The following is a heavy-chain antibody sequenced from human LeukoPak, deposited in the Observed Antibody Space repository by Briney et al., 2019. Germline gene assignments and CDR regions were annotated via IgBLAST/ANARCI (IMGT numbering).Heavy chain of an antibody. CDR3: ARDGLFQLPFYYYYYMDV. D-gene: IGHD2-2*01. V-gene: IGHV1-8*01. CDR2: MNPNSGNT. J-gene: IGHJ6*03. Sequence: ASVKVSCKASGYTFTSYDINWVRQATGQGLEWMGWMNPNSGNTGYAQKFQGRVTMTRNTSLSTAYMELSSLRSEDTAVYYCARDGLFQLPFYYYYYMDVWGKGTTVTVSS. CDR1: GYTFTSYD.